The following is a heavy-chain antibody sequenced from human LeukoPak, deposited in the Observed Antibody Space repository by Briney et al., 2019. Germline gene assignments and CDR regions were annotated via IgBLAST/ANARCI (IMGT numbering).Heavy chain of an antibody. Sequence: SVKVSCKASGGTFSSYAISWVRQAPGQGLEWMGRIIPTLGIANYAQKFQGRVTITADKSTSTAYMELSSLRSEDTAVYYCARTGALIVGAPDNWFDPWGQGTLVTVSS. CDR1: GGTFSSYA. V-gene: IGHV1-69*04. D-gene: IGHD1-26*01. J-gene: IGHJ5*02. CDR3: ARTGALIVGAPDNWFDP. CDR2: IIPTLGIA.